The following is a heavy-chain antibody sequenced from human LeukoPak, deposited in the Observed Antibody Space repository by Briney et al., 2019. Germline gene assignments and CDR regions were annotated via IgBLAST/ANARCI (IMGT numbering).Heavy chain of an antibody. J-gene: IGHJ6*02. CDR3: ARGSYSISSRGMDV. D-gene: IGHD6-6*01. V-gene: IGHV6-1*01. CDR2: TYYRSKWYN. CDR1: GDSVSSNSAA. Sequence: SQTLSLTCAISGDSVSSNSAAWNWIRQSPSRGPEWLGRTYYRSKWYNDYAVSVKSRITINPDTSKNQFSLQLNSVTPEGTAVYYCARGSYSISSRGMDVWGQGTTVTVSS.